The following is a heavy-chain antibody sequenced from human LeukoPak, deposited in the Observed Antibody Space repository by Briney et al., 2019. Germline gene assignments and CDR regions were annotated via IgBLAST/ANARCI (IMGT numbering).Heavy chain of an antibody. J-gene: IGHJ4*02. CDR1: GYTFTSYD. D-gene: IGHD3-22*01. Sequence: GASVKVSCKASGYTFTSYDINWVRQATGQGLEWTGWMNPNSGNTGYAQKFQGRVTMTRNTSISTAYMELSSLRSEDTAVYYCARSPTHYYDSSGSDYWGQGTLVTVSS. V-gene: IGHV1-8*01. CDR3: ARSPTHYYDSSGSDY. CDR2: MNPNSGNT.